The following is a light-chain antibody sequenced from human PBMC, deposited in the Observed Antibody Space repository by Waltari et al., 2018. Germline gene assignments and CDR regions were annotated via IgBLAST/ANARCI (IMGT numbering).Light chain of an antibody. CDR1: QSLSSN. CDR3: QQYKNWPRWT. Sequence: EIVLTHSRATLSVSPGDRAPLSCRASQSLSSNLAWYQHKPGQAPSTLIYGASTRATCIPARFSGSGSGTEFTLTISSMQSEDFAVYYCQQYKNWPRWTFGQGTKVEIK. J-gene: IGKJ1*01. CDR2: GAS. V-gene: IGKV3-15*01.